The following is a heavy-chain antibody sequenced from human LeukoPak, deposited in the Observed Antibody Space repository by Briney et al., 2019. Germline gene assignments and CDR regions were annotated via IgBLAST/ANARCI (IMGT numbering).Heavy chain of an antibody. V-gene: IGHV4-59*12. D-gene: IGHD6-6*01. CDR2: IYYSGST. J-gene: IGHJ5*02. CDR1: GGSINSYY. Sequence: SETLSLTCTVSGGSINSYYWSWIRQPPGKGLEWIGYIYYSGSTYYNPSLKSRVTISVDTSKNQFSLKLSSVTAADTAVYYCARGEIAARPGNWFDPWGQGTLVTVSS. CDR3: ARGEIAARPGNWFDP.